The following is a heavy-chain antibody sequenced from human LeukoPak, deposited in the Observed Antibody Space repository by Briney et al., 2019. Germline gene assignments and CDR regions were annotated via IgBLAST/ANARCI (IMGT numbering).Heavy chain of an antibody. CDR2: ISAYNGNT. D-gene: IGHD2-15*01. Sequence: GAPVKVSCKASGYTFTSYGISWVRQAPGQGLEWMGWISAYNGNTNYAQKLQGRVTMTTDTSTSTAYMELRSLRSDDTAVYYCARALGVVAANLLFYWGQGTLVTVSS. V-gene: IGHV1-18*01. J-gene: IGHJ4*02. CDR3: ARALGVVAANLLFY. CDR1: GYTFTSYG.